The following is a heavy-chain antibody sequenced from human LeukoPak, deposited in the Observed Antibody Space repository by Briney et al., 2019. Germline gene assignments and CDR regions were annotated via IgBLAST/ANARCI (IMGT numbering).Heavy chain of an antibody. Sequence: GGSLRLSCAASGFTFSSYSMNWVRQAPGKGLEWVSSISSSSSYIYYADSVEGRFTISRDNAKNSLYLQMNSLRAEDTAVYYCASRRITIFGVVISDYWGQGTLVTVSS. CDR3: ASRRITIFGVVISDY. CDR2: ISSSSSYI. CDR1: GFTFSSYS. J-gene: IGHJ4*02. D-gene: IGHD3-3*01. V-gene: IGHV3-21*01.